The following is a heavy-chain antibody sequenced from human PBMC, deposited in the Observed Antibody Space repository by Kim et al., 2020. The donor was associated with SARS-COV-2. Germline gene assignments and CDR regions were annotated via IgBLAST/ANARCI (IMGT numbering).Heavy chain of an antibody. Sequence: GESLKISCKASGYTFTSYWIGWVRQMPGKRLESMGIIFPGDSDTRYSASIQGQVTISVDKSINTAFLQWNSLEATDTAMYYCGRRNYGSGSYSFDYWGQG. CDR1: GYTFTSYW. D-gene: IGHD3-10*01. J-gene: IGHJ4*02. V-gene: IGHV5-51*01. CDR3: GRRNYGSGSYSFDY. CDR2: IFPGDSDT.